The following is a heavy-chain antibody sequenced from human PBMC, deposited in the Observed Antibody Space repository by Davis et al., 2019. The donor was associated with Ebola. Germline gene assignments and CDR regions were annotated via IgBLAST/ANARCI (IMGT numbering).Heavy chain of an antibody. D-gene: IGHD3-16*02. Sequence: PGGSLRLSCAVSGFTLNKYGIHWVRQAPGKGLEWVALISHDGNKAFYTDSVKGRFTISRDTSKNTVYLQLNSLRPEDTAVYYCGKDLSPGGMDVWGPGTTVIVSS. V-gene: IGHV3-30*18. CDR1: GFTLNKYG. CDR3: GKDLSPGGMDV. J-gene: IGHJ6*02. CDR2: ISHDGNKA.